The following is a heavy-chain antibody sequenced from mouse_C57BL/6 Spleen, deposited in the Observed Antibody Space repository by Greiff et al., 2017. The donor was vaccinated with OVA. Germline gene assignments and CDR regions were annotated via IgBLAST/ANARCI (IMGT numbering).Heavy chain of an antibody. Sequence: QVQLQQPGAELVKPGASVKMSCKASGYTFTSYWITWVKQRPGQGLEWRGEIYPGSGSTNYTEKFKSKATLTVATSSSTAYMQLSSLTSEDSAVYYCARSDGYYLYAMDYWGQGTSVTVSS. V-gene: IGHV1-55*01. CDR3: ARSDGYYLYAMDY. CDR2: IYPGSGST. CDR1: GYTFTSYW. D-gene: IGHD2-3*01. J-gene: IGHJ4*01.